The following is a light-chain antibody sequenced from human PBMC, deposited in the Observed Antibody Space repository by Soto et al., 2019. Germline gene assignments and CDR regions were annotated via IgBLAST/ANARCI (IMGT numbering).Light chain of an antibody. CDR3: QQYKSWPPAWT. V-gene: IGKV3D-15*01. CDR1: ESISTN. J-gene: IGKJ1*01. Sequence: EIVMTQSPATLSVSPGERVTLSCRASESISTNLVWYQQKPCQAPRLLIYGASSRATGIPARFSGSGSGTDFTLTISSLQSEDFAIYYCQQYKSWPPAWTFGQGPRWIS. CDR2: GAS.